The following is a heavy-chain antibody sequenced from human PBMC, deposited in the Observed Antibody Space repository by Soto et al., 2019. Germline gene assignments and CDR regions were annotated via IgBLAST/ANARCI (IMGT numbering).Heavy chain of an antibody. CDR2: IYSGGST. V-gene: IGHV3-53*01. D-gene: IGHD1-26*01. Sequence: AVGSLRLSCAASGFTVSSNYMSWVRQAPGKGLEWVSVIYSGGSTYYADSVKGRFTISRDNSKNTLYLQMNSLRAEDTAVYYCATGQGGYGMDVWGQGTTVTVSS. CDR3: ATGQGGYGMDV. J-gene: IGHJ6*02. CDR1: GFTVSSNY.